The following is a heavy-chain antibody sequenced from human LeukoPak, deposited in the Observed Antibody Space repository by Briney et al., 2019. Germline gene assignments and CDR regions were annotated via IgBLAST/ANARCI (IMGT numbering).Heavy chain of an antibody. J-gene: IGHJ6*03. CDR3: ARGFRRSSTLYYYYMDV. V-gene: IGHV4-34*01. D-gene: IGHD2-2*01. CDR1: GGSFSGYY. CDR2: INHSGGT. Sequence: SETLSLTCAVYGGSFSGYYWSWIRQPPGKGLEWIGEINHSGGTNYNPSLKSRVTISVDTSKNQFSLKLSSVTAADTAVYYCARGFRRSSTLYYYYMDVWGKGTTVTVSS.